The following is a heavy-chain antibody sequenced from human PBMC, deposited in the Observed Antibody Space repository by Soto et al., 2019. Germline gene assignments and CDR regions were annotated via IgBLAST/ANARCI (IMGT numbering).Heavy chain of an antibody. J-gene: IGHJ4*02. V-gene: IGHV1-18*01. Sequence: SMEDSCKTSGSSFTNYGVTWVRQAPGQGLEWMGWISPRNGYTNFAQHFQDRVTLSTDTSTNTAYMEVRSLKSDDTAVYYCARDKYRQYYPSYVDYWGQGTLVTVS. CDR3: ARDKYRQYYPSYVDY. CDR2: ISPRNGYT. D-gene: IGHD3-16*01. CDR1: GSSFTNYG.